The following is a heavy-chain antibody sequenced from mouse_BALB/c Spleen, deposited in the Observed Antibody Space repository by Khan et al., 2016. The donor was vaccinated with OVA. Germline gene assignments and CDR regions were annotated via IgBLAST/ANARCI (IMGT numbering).Heavy chain of an antibody. CDR3: TTAYYRYYFDD. J-gene: IGHJ2*01. CDR1: GNTFTSYG. CDR2: IYPGNGYI. V-gene: IGHV1S134*01. D-gene: IGHD2-14*01. Sequence: EVQLQESGAELGRPGSSVKLSCKTSGNTFTSYGIKWVRQRPGQGLEWIGYIYPGNGYIEYNEKFQGKAILTSDTSSTTAYMQRRSLTSEDSALYFCTTAYYRYYFDDWGQGTTLTVSS.